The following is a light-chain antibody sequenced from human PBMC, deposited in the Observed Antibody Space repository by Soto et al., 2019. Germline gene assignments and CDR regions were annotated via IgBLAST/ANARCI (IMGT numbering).Light chain of an antibody. CDR1: QRISPW. CDR2: KAS. Sequence: DIQMTQSPATLSASVGDRVTITCRASQRISPWLAWYQQKPGKAPKILIYKASSLESGVPSRFSGSESGTEFTLTISSLQPDDFATYYCQQYRNYSRTFGQGTKVEMK. CDR3: QQYRNYSRT. V-gene: IGKV1-5*03. J-gene: IGKJ2*01.